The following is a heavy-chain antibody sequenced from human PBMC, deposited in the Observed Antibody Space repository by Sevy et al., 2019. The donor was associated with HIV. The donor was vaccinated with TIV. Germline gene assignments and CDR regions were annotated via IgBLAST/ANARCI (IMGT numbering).Heavy chain of an antibody. D-gene: IGHD4-17*01. J-gene: IGHJ6*02. CDR3: ARDHVKDGDLGDYYYYAMDV. CDR2: ISGSGSTI. V-gene: IGHV3-11*01. Sequence: GGSLRLSCAASGFTLSDYYMSWIRQAPGKGLEWVSYISGSGSTIYYADSVKGRFTISRDNAKNLLSLQMNSLRAEDTAVYFCARDHVKDGDLGDYYYYAMDVWGQGTTVTVSS. CDR1: GFTLSDYY.